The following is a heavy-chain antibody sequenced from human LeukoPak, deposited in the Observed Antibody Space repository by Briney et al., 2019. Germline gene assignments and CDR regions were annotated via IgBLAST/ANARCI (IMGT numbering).Heavy chain of an antibody. CDR1: GGSISSGSSY. D-gene: IGHD7-27*01. J-gene: IGHJ4*02. CDR3: AAGELGPYYFDY. Sequence: PSETLSLTCTVSGGSISSGSSYWSWIRQPAGKGLEWIGLIYTSGRTNYSPSLKSRVTISVDTSKNQFSLKLSSVTAADTAVYYCAAGELGPYYFDYWGQGTLVTVSS. CDR2: IYTSGRT. V-gene: IGHV4-61*02.